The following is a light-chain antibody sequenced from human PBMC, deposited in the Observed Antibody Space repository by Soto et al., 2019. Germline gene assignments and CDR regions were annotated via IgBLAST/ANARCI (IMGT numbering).Light chain of an antibody. CDR3: QQRSSWPIT. V-gene: IGKV3-11*01. CDR2: DAS. J-gene: IGKJ5*01. CDR1: QSVSRY. Sequence: EIVLTQSPATLSSFPGDRVTLSCRASQSVSRYLAWYQQKPGQAPRLLIYDASNRATGIPARFSGSGSGTDFTLTISSLEPEDFAVYYCQQRSSWPITFGQGTRLEIK.